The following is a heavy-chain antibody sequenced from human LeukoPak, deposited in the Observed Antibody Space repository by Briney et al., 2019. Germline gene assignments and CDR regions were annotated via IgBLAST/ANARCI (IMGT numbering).Heavy chain of an antibody. CDR1: GFTFSNAW. CDR3: TTERRRGNVDTAMAKFFDY. Sequence: GGSLRLSCAASGFTFSNAWMSWVRQAPGKGLEWVGRIKSKTDGGTTDYAAPVKGRFTISRDDSKNTLYLQMNSLKTEDTAVYYCTTERRRGNVDTAMAKFFDYWGQGTLVTVSS. CDR2: IKSKTDGGTT. J-gene: IGHJ4*02. D-gene: IGHD5-18*01. V-gene: IGHV3-15*01.